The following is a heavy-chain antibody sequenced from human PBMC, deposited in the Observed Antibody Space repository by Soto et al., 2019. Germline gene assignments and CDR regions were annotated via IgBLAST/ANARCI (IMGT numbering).Heavy chain of an antibody. J-gene: IGHJ4*02. D-gene: IGHD6-13*01. Sequence: QVQLVQSGAEVKNPGASVKVSCKASGYTFTSYDINWGRQATGQGLEWMGWMNPNSGNTGYAQKFQGRVTMTRNTPTSTAYTELSSLRSEDTAVNYFAREGAVAGLEYWGQGTLVSVPS. CDR3: AREGAVAGLEY. V-gene: IGHV1-8*01. CDR1: GYTFTSYD. CDR2: MNPNSGNT.